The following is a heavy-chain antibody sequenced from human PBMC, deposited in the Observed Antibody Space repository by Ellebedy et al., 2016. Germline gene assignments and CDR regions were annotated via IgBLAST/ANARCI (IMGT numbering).Heavy chain of an antibody. J-gene: IGHJ4*02. CDR2: INAGNGNT. Sequence: ASVKVSCKASGYTFTSYAMHWVRQAPGQRLEWMGWINAGNGNTKYSQKFQGRVTITRDTSASTAYMELSSLRSEDTAVYYCARDSGYDYGLNFDYWGQGTLVTVSS. V-gene: IGHV1-3*01. D-gene: IGHD4-17*01. CDR1: GYTFTSYA. CDR3: ARDSGYDYGLNFDY.